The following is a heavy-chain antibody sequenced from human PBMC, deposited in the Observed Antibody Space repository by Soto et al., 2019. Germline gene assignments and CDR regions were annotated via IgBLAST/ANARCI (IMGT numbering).Heavy chain of an antibody. J-gene: IGHJ6*02. Sequence: QVQLVESGGGVVQPGRSLRLSCAASGFTFSSYGMHWVRQAPGKGLEWVAFISYDGSNKYYADSVKGRFTISRDNSKNXLYLQMNSLRAEDTAVYYCARVVPAAMYYYYGMDVWGQGTTVTVSS. D-gene: IGHD2-2*01. V-gene: IGHV3-30*03. CDR3: ARVVPAAMYYYYGMDV. CDR1: GFTFSSYG. CDR2: ISYDGSNK.